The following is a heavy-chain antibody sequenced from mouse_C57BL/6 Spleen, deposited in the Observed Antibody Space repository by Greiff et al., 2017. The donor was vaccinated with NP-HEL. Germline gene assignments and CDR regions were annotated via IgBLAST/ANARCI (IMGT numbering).Heavy chain of an antibody. J-gene: IGHJ3*01. Sequence: VQLQQSGAELAKPGASVKLSCKASGYTFTSYWMHWVKQRPGQGLEWIGYINPSSGYTKYNQKFKDKATLTADKSSSPAYMQLSSLTYEDSAVYYCARSYYDGYYTFAYWGQGTLVTVSA. CDR2: INPSSGYT. D-gene: IGHD2-3*01. CDR1: GYTFTSYW. V-gene: IGHV1-7*01. CDR3: ARSYYDGYYTFAY.